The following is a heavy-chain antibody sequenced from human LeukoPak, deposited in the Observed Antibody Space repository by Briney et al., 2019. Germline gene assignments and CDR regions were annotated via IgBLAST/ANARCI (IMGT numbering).Heavy chain of an antibody. D-gene: IGHD3-22*01. CDR1: GYTFTSYG. CDR2: ISAYNGNT. V-gene: IGHV1-18*01. CDR3: ASSRHYYDSSGYYHLDFDY. J-gene: IGHJ4*02. Sequence: ASVKVSCKASGYTFTSYGISWVRQAPGQGLEWMGWISAYNGNTNYAQKLQGRVTMTTDTSTSTAYMELRSLRSDDTAVYYCASSRHYYDSSGYYHLDFDYWGQGTLVTVSS.